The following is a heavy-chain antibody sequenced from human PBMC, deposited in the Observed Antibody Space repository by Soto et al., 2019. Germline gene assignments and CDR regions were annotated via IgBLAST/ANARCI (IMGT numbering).Heavy chain of an antibody. CDR1: GFTFDDYA. D-gene: IGHD6-13*01. V-gene: IGHV3-9*01. J-gene: IGHJ6*02. Sequence: EVQLVESGGGLVQPGRSLRLSCAASGFTFDDYAMHWVRQAPGKGLEWVAGLSWNSGSIGYADSVKGRFTISRDNAKNSLYLRMSSRRAEDTALYYCAKGSSSWTWYYGMDVWGQGTTVTVSS. CDR3: AKGSSSWTWYYGMDV. CDR2: LSWNSGSI.